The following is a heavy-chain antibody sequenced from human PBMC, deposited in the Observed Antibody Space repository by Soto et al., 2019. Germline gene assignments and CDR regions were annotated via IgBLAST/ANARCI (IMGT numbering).Heavy chain of an antibody. Sequence: ASVKVSCKASGYTFTSYYMHWVRQAPGQGLEWMGIINPSGGSTSYAQKFQGRVTMTRDTSTSTVYMELSSLRSEDTAVYYCARERYYDILTGYYNRGYYYYYGMDVWGQGTTVTVS. CDR3: ARERYYDILTGYYNRGYYYYYGMDV. CDR2: INPSGGST. J-gene: IGHJ6*02. CDR1: GYTFTSYY. V-gene: IGHV1-46*01. D-gene: IGHD3-9*01.